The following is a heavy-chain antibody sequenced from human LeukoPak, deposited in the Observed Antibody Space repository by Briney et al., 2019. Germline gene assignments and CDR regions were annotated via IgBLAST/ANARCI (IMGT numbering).Heavy chain of an antibody. CDR1: GITFIKYS. J-gene: IGHJ4*02. D-gene: IGHD2/OR15-2a*01. V-gene: IGHV3-23*01. CDR2: ITGSGAFT. CDR3: AKGPLLWD. Sequence: GGSLRLSCAASGITFIKYSMTWVRQAPGKGLEWVSAITGSGAFTDYADSVKGRFTISRDNSKNTLYLQMNSLRAEDTAVYYCAKGPLLWDWGQGTLVTVSS.